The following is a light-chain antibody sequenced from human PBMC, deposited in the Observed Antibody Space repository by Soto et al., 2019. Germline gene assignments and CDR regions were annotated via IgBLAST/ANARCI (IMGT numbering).Light chain of an antibody. CDR1: QSVSGN. J-gene: IGKJ3*01. CDR2: AAS. Sequence: EIVMTQSPATLSVSPGERATLSCRASQSVSGNLAWYQQKPGQAPRILIYAASTRATGIPARFSGSGSGTEFTLTISSLQSEDFAVYYCQQYNNWPPITFGPGTKVDIK. V-gene: IGKV3-15*01. CDR3: QQYNNWPPIT.